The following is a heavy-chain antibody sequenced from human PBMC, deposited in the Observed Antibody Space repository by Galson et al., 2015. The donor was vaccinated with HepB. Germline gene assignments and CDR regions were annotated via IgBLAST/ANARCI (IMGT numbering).Heavy chain of an antibody. D-gene: IGHD2-2*01. CDR3: ARIYCSSTSCYHDAFDI. CDR1: GFIFSSYS. J-gene: IGHJ3*02. CDR2: ISSSSSYI. Sequence: SLRLSCAASGFIFSSYSMNWVRQAPGKGLEWVSSISSSSSYIYYADSVKGRFTISRDNAKNSLYLQMNSLRAEDTAVYYCARIYCSSTSCYHDAFDIWGQGTMVTVSS. V-gene: IGHV3-21*01.